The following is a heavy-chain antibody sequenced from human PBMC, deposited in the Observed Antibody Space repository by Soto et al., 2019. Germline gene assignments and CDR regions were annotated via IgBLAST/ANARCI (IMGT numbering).Heavy chain of an antibody. CDR1: GGTFSSYA. D-gene: IGHD3-10*01. V-gene: IGHV1-69*06. CDR2: IIPIFGTA. J-gene: IGHJ3*02. Sequence: QWQLVQSGAEVKKPGSSVKVSCKASGGTFSSYAISWVRQAPGQGLEWMGGIIPIFGTANYAQKFQGRVTITADKSTSTDDMEVSSLRSEDRAVYYGAREGLGSAFDIWGQGTMVTVSS. CDR3: AREGLGSAFDI.